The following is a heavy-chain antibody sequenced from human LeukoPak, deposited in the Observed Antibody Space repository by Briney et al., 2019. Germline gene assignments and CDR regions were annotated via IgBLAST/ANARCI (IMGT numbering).Heavy chain of an antibody. J-gene: IGHJ6*02. Sequence: GGSLRLSCAASGFAGSGNYMSWVRQAPGNGLEWVSVIYTGCSTYYAESVKGRFTISRVISKNTLYLQMNSLRAEDTAVYYCARSFFMDIWGRGTTVTVSS. CDR1: GFAGSGNY. V-gene: IGHV3-53*01. CDR3: ARSFFMDI. CDR2: IYTGCST. D-gene: IGHD3-3*01.